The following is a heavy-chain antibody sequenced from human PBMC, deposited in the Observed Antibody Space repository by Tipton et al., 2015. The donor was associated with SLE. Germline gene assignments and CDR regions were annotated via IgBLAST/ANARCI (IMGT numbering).Heavy chain of an antibody. D-gene: IGHD6-19*01. CDR2: IYYSGST. Sequence: TLSLTCTVSGGSISSGGYYWSWIRQHPGKGLEWIGYIYYSGSTYYNPSLKSRVTISVDTSKNQFSLKLSSVTAADTAVYYCARESIAVAGFPNWFDPWGQGTLVTVSS. J-gene: IGHJ5*02. CDR1: GGSISSGGYY. V-gene: IGHV4-31*03. CDR3: ARESIAVAGFPNWFDP.